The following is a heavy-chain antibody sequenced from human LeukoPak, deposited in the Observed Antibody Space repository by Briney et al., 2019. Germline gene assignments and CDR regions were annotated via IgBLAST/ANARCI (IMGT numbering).Heavy chain of an antibody. Sequence: SETLSLTCTVSGGSISSYYWSWIRQPPGKGLEWIGYIYTSGSTNNNPSLESRVTISVDTSKNQFSLKLSSVTAADTAVYYCARHGLVVTTFDYWGQGTLVTVSS. J-gene: IGHJ4*02. CDR3: ARHGLVVTTFDY. V-gene: IGHV4-4*09. CDR1: GGSISSYY. D-gene: IGHD3-22*01. CDR2: IYTSGST.